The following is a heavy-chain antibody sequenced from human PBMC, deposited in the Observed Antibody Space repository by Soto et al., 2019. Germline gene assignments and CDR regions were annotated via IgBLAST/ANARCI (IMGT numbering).Heavy chain of an antibody. Sequence: SETLSLTCTVSGGSISSGDYYWSWIRQPPGKGLEWIGYIYYSGSTYYNPSLKSRVTISVDTSKNQFSLKLSSVTAADTAVYYCARDYDKVSGAFDIWGQGTMVTVSS. V-gene: IGHV4-30-4*01. CDR1: GGSISSGDYY. CDR2: IYYSGST. D-gene: IGHD3-16*01. CDR3: ARDYDKVSGAFDI. J-gene: IGHJ3*02.